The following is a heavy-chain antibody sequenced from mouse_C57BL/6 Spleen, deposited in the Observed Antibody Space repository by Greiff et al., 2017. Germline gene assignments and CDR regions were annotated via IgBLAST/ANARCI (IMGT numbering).Heavy chain of an antibody. CDR3: ARFYGSSYGYAMDY. Sequence: QLQQPGAELVMPGASVKLSCKASGYTFTSYWMHWVKQRPGQGLEWIGEIDPSDSYTNYNQKFKGKSTLTVDKSSSTAYMQLSSLTSEDSAVYYCARFYGSSYGYAMDYWGQGTSVTVSS. V-gene: IGHV1-69*01. CDR2: IDPSDSYT. J-gene: IGHJ4*01. CDR1: GYTFTSYW. D-gene: IGHD1-1*01.